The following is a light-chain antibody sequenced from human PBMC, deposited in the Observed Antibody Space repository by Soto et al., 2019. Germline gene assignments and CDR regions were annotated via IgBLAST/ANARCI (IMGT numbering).Light chain of an antibody. CDR1: QSVSSN. J-gene: IGKJ5*01. CDR3: QQYNNWPPIT. CDR2: GAS. V-gene: IGKV3D-15*01. Sequence: EIVMTQSPATPSVSPGERATVSCRSSQSVSSNLAWYQQKPGQAPRLLIYGASTRATGIPARFSGSGSGTEFTLTISSLQSEDFAVYYCQQYNNWPPITFGQGTRLEIK.